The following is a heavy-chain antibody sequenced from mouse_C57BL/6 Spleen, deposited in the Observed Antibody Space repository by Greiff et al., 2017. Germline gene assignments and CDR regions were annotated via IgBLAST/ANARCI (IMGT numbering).Heavy chain of an antibody. CDR1: GYTFTSYW. CDR2: IDPSDSYT. J-gene: IGHJ4*01. Sequence: QVQLQQSGAELVKPGASVKLSCKASGYTFTSYWMQWVKQRPGQGLEWIGKIDPSDSYTNYYQKFKGKATLTVATSSSTAYMQLSSLTSEDSAVYYCSRRDSSGYDAMDYWGQGTTVTVSS. D-gene: IGHD3-2*02. V-gene: IGHV1-50*01. CDR3: SRRDSSGYDAMDY.